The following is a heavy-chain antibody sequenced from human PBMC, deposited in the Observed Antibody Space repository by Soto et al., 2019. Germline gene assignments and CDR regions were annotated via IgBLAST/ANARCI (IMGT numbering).Heavy chain of an antibody. CDR3: ARQRRDAFGSSSWCNFDY. CDR2: IYPGDSDT. V-gene: IGHV5-51*01. J-gene: IGHJ4*02. Sequence: ESLSISCKGSGYSFTSYWIGWVRQMPGKGLEWMGIIYPGDSDTRYSPSFQGQVTISADKSISTAYLQWSSLKASDTAMYYCARQRRDAFGSSSWCNFDYWGQGTLVTVSS. D-gene: IGHD6-13*01. CDR1: GYSFTSYW.